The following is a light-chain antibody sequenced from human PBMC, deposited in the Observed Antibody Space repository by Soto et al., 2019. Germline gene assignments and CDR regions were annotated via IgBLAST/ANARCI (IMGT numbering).Light chain of an antibody. J-gene: IGKJ1*01. CDR3: QQYNNWPPWT. Sequence: ILMTQSPATLSVSPGERATLSCRASQSGSNNLAWYQQKPGQAPRLLIYDASTRATGIPARFSGSGSGTDFTLTISGLQSEDFAVYYCQQYNNWPPWTFGQGTKVEIK. CDR1: QSGSNN. CDR2: DAS. V-gene: IGKV3-15*01.